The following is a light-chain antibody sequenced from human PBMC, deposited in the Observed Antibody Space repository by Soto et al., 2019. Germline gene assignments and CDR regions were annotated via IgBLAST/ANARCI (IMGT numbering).Light chain of an antibody. CDR1: QSLLHSNGYNY. CDR3: MQALQTPI. CDR2: LGS. J-gene: IGKJ4*01. V-gene: IGKV2-28*01. Sequence: DIVMTQSPLSLPVTPGEPASISCRSSQSLLHSNGYNYLDWYLQKPGQSPQLLIYLGSNRASGVPDRFTGSGSGTEFTLKISRVEAEDVGVYYCMQALQTPIFGGGTKVEI.